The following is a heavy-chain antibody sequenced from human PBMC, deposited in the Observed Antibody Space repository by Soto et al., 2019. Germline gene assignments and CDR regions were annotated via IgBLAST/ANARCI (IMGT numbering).Heavy chain of an antibody. J-gene: IGHJ4*02. D-gene: IGHD3-22*01. CDR1: GFTFSSYA. V-gene: IGHV3-23*01. CDR3: AKDPYSSGYQIDF. CDR2: ISGSGGST. Sequence: EVQLLESGGGLVQPGGSLRLSCAASGFTFSSYAMSWVRQAPGKGLEWVSAISGSGGSTYYADSVKGRFTISRDNSKNTLYLQMNSLKAEETAVYYCAKDPYSSGYQIDFWGPGTLVTVSS.